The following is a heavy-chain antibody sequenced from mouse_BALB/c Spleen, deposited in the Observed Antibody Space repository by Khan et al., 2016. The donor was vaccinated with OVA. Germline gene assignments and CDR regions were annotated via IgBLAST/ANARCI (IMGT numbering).Heavy chain of an antibody. CDR2: ITYSGST. Sequence: EVQLQESGPGLVKPSQSLSLTCTVTGYSITSDYAWNWIRQFPGNKLEWMGYITYSGSTSYTPSLKSRISITRDTSKNQFFLQLNSVTTGDTATYYCARRRAYWGQGTLVTVSA. CDR1: GYSITSDYA. V-gene: IGHV3-2*02. CDR3: ARRRAY. J-gene: IGHJ3*01.